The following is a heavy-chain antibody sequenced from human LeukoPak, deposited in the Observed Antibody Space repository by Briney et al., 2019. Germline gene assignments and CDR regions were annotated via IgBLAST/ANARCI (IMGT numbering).Heavy chain of an antibody. J-gene: IGHJ2*01. CDR3: ASGAAAGAPSYWYFDL. CDR2: IYYSGSS. CDR1: GGSINNGGYY. Sequence: SQTLSLTCTVSGGSINNGGYYWSWIRQHPGKGLEWIGYIYYSGSSYYNPSLRSRVTISVDTSKNHFSLKLSSVTAADTAVYYCASGAAAGAPSYWYFDLWGRGTLVTVSS. D-gene: IGHD6-13*01. V-gene: IGHV4-31*03.